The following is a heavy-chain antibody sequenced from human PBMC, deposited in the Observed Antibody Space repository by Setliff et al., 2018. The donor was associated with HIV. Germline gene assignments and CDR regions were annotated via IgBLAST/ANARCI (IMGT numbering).Heavy chain of an antibody. CDR2: IKQDGREK. V-gene: IGHV3-7*01. J-gene: IGHJ6*03. CDR3: ARGGLGYFYYYYMDV. CDR1: GFPFSTYW. D-gene: IGHD7-27*01. Sequence: GGSLRLSCAASGFPFSTYWMSWVRQAPGKGLEWVAIIKQDGREKFYVDSVKGRFTISRDDAKNSLYVQMNSLRAEDTAVYYCARGGLGYFYYYYMDVWGKGTTVTVSS.